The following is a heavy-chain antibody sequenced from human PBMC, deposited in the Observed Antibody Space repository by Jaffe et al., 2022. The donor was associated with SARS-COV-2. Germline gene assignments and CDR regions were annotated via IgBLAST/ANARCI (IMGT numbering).Heavy chain of an antibody. CDR1: GFIFSSYI. J-gene: IGHJ4*01. CDR3: ARDRGFGESTNYFDY. CDR2: ISSSGSVI. D-gene: IGHD3-10*01. V-gene: IGHV3-48*01. Sequence: EAQLAESGGGLVQPGGSLRLSCAASGFIFSSYIMNWVRQAPGKGLEWVSHISSSGSVIYYADSVKGRFTISRDNAKNSLYLQMNSLRAEDTAVYYCARDRGFGESTNYFDYWGQGTLVTVSS.